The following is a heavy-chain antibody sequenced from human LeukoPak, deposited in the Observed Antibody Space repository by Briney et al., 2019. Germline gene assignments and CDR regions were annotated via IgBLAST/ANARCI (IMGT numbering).Heavy chain of an antibody. CDR3: ARGGGNSRIDQ. CDR1: GGSISSYY. V-gene: IGHV4-4*07. D-gene: IGHD3-16*01. J-gene: IGHJ4*02. CDR2: LFPSGTT. Sequence: SETLSLTCTVSGGSISSYYCNWVRQPAGKGLEWIGPLFPSGTTHHNPSLKSRVTLPVDTSKNQFSLNLSSVTAAETAVYYCARGGGNSRIDQWGQGSLVTVSS.